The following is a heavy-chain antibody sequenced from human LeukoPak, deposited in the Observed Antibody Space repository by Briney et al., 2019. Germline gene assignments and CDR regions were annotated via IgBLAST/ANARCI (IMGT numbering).Heavy chain of an antibody. CDR1: GFIFNSHA. V-gene: IGHV3-7*03. J-gene: IGHJ6*02. Sequence: GGSLRLSCAASGFIFNSHAMSWVRQAPGKGLEWVANIKQDGSEKYYMDSVKGRFTISRDNAKNSLYLQMNSLRAEDTAVYYCARYSGSYEVNYYYYYGMDVWGQGTTVTVSS. D-gene: IGHD1-26*01. CDR3: ARYSGSYEVNYYYYYGMDV. CDR2: IKQDGSEK.